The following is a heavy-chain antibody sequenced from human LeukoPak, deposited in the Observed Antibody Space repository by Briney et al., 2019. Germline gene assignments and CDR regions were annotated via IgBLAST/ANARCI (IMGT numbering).Heavy chain of an antibody. J-gene: IGHJ4*02. CDR2: ISYDGSTK. V-gene: IGHV3-30*18. D-gene: IGHD6-13*01. CDR3: AKDLGISSSAVDY. Sequence: GGSLRLSCAASGFTFSSYGMHWVRQAPGKGLEWLAVISYDGSTKYYADSVKGRFTISRDNSKNTPYLQMNSLRAEDTAVYYCAKDLGISSSAVDYWGQGTLVTVSS. CDR1: GFTFSSYG.